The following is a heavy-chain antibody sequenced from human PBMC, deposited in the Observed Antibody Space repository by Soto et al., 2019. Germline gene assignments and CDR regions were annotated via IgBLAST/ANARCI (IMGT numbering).Heavy chain of an antibody. V-gene: IGHV3-33*01. CDR3: PRPAPGLRYFDWFHLDY. CDR2: IWYDGSNK. CDR1: GFTFSSYG. D-gene: IGHD3-9*01. Sequence: PGGSLRLSCAASGFTFSSYGMHWVRQAPGKGLEWVAVIWYDGSNKYYADSVKGRFTISRDNSKNTLYLQMNSLRAEDTAVYYCPRPAPGLRYFDWFHLDYWGQVYLVTVSS. J-gene: IGHJ4*02.